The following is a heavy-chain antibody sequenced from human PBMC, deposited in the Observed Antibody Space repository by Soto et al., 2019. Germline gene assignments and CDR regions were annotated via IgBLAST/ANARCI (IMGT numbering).Heavy chain of an antibody. V-gene: IGHV3-30*18. CDR2: ISYDGSNK. D-gene: IGHD5-18*01. CDR1: GFTFSSYG. CDR3: AKDRADTAMVTGWFDP. J-gene: IGHJ5*02. Sequence: GGSLRLSCAAFGFTFSSYGMHWVRQAPGKGLEWVAVISYDGSNKYYADSVKGRFTISRDNSKNTLYLQMNSLRAEDTAVYYCAKDRADTAMVTGWFDPWGQGXLVTVPS.